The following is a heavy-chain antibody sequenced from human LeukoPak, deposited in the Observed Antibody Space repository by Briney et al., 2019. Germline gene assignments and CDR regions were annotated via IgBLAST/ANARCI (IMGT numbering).Heavy chain of an antibody. CDR1: GGSISSGGYY. D-gene: IGHD6-6*01. J-gene: IGHJ4*02. CDR2: IYYSGST. CDR3: ARAEYSSSPPDY. Sequence: SETLSLTCTVSGGSISSGGYYWSWIRQHPGKGLEWIGYIYYSGSTNYNPSLKSRVTISVDTSKNQFSLKLSSVTAADTAVYFCARAEYSSSPPDYWGQGTLVTVSS. V-gene: IGHV4-61*08.